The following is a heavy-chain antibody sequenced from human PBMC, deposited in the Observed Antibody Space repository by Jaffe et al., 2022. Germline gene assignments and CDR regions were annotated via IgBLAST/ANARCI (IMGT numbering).Heavy chain of an antibody. V-gene: IGHV3-13*01. CDR2: IGTAGDT. CDR1: GFTFSSYD. D-gene: IGHD2-15*01. CDR3: ARGVDSGGSCYSIDFCSPAYYYYMDV. Sequence: EVQLVESGGGLVQPGGSLRLSCAASGFTFSSYDMHWVRQATGKGLEWVSAIGTAGDTYYPGSVQGRFTISRENAKNSLYLQMNSLRAGDTAVYYCARGVDSGGSCYSIDFCSPAYYYYMDVWGKGTTVTVSS. J-gene: IGHJ6*03.